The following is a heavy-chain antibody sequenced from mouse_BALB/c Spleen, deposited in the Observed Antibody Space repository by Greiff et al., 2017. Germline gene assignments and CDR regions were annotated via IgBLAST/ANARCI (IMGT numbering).Heavy chain of an antibody. CDR2: ISSGSSTI. J-gene: IGHJ4*01. CDR3: ARGHYFAMDY. CDR1: GFTFSSFG. Sequence: DVHLVESGGGLVQPGGSRKLSCAASGFTFSSFGMHWVRQAPEKGLEWVAYISSGSSTIYYADTVKGRFTISRDNPKNTLFLQMTSLRSEDTAMYYCARGHYFAMDYWGQGTSVTVSS. V-gene: IGHV5-17*02.